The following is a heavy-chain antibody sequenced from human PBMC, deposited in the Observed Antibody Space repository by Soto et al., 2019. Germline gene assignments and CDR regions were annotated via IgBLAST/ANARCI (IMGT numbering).Heavy chain of an antibody. J-gene: IGHJ4*02. CDR1: GYTFTSYA. CDR2: INAGNGNT. D-gene: IGHD3-3*01. Sequence: ASVKVSCKASGYTFTSYAMHWVRQAPGQRLEWMGWINAGNGNTKYSQKFQGRVTITRDTSASTAYMELSSLRSEDTAVYYCAREKIRFLEWLPTLFFGDWGQGTLVTVSS. CDR3: AREKIRFLEWLPTLFFGD. V-gene: IGHV1-3*01.